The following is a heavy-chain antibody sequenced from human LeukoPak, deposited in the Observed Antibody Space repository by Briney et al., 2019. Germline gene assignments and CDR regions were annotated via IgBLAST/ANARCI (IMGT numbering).Heavy chain of an antibody. CDR2: ISYDGSNK. CDR1: GFTFSSYG. J-gene: IGHJ4*02. Sequence: GGSLRLSCAASGFTFSSYGMHWVRQAPGKGLEWVAVISYDGSNKYYADSVKGRFTISRDNSKNTLYLQMNSLRAEDTAVHYCAKDGDSSGYYWYYFDYWGQGTLVTVSS. D-gene: IGHD3-22*01. CDR3: AKDGDSSGYYWYYFDY. V-gene: IGHV3-30*18.